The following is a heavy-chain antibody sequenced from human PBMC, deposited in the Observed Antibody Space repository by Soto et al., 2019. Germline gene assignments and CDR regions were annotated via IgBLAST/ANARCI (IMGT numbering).Heavy chain of an antibody. V-gene: IGHV1-18*04. Sequence: ASVKVSCKASGYTFTSYGISWVRQAPGQGLEWMGWISAYNGNTNYAQKLQGRATMTTDTSTSTAYMELRSLRSDDTAVYYCARDLSGVYYYYGMDVWGQGTTVTVSS. CDR3: ARDLSGVYYYYGMDV. CDR1: GYTFTSYG. J-gene: IGHJ6*02. CDR2: ISAYNGNT. D-gene: IGHD2-8*01.